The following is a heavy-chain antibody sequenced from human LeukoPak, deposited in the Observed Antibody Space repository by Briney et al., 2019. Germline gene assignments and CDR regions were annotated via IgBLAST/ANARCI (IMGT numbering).Heavy chain of an antibody. V-gene: IGHV6-1*01. J-gene: IGHJ4*02. Sequence: SQTLSLTCAISGDSVSSNSAAWNWIRQSPSRGLEWLGRTYYRSKWYSYYAASVKSRITINPDTSKNQFSLQLKSVTSEDTAVYYCARMVGLVSDYWGQGTLVTVSS. CDR3: ARMVGLVSDY. D-gene: IGHD3-10*01. CDR2: TYYRSKWYS. CDR1: GDSVSSNSAA.